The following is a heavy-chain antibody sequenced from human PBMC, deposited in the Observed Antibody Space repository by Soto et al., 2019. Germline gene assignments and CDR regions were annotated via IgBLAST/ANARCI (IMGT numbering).Heavy chain of an antibody. V-gene: IGHV3-30-3*01. CDR3: ARVGTYYYCSGSYFDY. D-gene: IGHD3-10*01. CDR1: GFTFSSYA. Sequence: QVQLVESGGGVVQPGRSLRLSCAASGFTFSSYAMHWVCQAPGKGLEWVAVISYDGSNKYYADSVKGRLTISRDNSKHTLYLHMNSLGAEDTAVYYCARVGTYYYCSGSYFDYWGQGTLVTVSS. CDR2: ISYDGSNK. J-gene: IGHJ4*02.